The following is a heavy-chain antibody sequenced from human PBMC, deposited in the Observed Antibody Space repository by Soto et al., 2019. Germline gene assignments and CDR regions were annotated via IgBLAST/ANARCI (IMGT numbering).Heavy chain of an antibody. CDR3: ARIAAGPAMGHHVFDY. CDR2: MYYSGNT. CDR1: GGSISSGGYY. J-gene: IGHJ4*02. V-gene: IGHV4-31*03. D-gene: IGHD5-18*01. Sequence: PSETLSLTCTVSGGSISSGGYYWSWIRQHPGKGLEWIGYMYYSGNTHYNPSVKSRVSISGGTPKTQFSLRLSSVTVADTAVYYCARIAAGPAMGHHVFDYWGQGILVTVSS.